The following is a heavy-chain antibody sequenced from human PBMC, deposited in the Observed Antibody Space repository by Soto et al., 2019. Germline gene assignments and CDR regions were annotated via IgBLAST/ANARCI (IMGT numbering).Heavy chain of an antibody. CDR2: INPSGGST. CDR1: GHTFTSYY. J-gene: IGHJ4*02. CDR3: ARSPVGDYYDSSGSQITFDY. D-gene: IGHD3-22*01. Sequence: VASVKVSCKASGHTFTSYYMHWVRQAPGQGLEWMGIINPSGGSTSYAQKFQGRVTMTRDTSTSTVYMELSSLRSEDTAVYYCARSPVGDYYDSSGSQITFDYWGQGTLVTVSS. V-gene: IGHV1-46*01.